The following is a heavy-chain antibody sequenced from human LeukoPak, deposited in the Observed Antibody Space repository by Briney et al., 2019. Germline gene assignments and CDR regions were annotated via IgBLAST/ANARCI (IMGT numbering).Heavy chain of an antibody. CDR1: GFTFSSYW. J-gene: IGHJ3*02. Sequence: GGSLRLSCAASGFTFSSYWMHWVRQAPGKGLVWVSRINSDGSSTSYADSVKGRFTISRDNAKNSLYLQMNSLRTEDTAVYYCAKDRKSRDLDSLDIWGQGTMVTVSS. V-gene: IGHV3-74*01. CDR3: AKDRKSRDLDSLDI. D-gene: IGHD5-24*01. CDR2: INSDGSST.